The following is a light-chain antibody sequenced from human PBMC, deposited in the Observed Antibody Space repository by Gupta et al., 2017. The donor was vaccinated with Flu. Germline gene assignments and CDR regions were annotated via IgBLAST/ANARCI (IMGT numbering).Light chain of an antibody. V-gene: IGKV1-9*01. Sequence: DIHLPQSPSFLSASVGDRVSLTCRASQGIGSHLAWYQQKPGKAPKLLIYVASTLQSGVPSRFSGSRSGTEFTLTISSLQPEDSATYWCQQLTSYPLTFGGGTKVEIK. CDR3: QQLTSYPLT. CDR2: VAS. J-gene: IGKJ4*01. CDR1: QGIGSH.